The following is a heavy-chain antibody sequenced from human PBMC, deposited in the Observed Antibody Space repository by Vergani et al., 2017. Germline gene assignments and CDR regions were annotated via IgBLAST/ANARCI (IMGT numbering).Heavy chain of an antibody. Sequence: QVQLVESGGGVVQPGRSLRLSCAASGFTFSSYGMHWVRQAPGKGLEWVAVIWYDGSNKYYADSVKGRFTISRDNSKNTLYLQMNSLRAEDTAVYYCARGGALYGMDVWGQGTTVTVSS. CDR1: GFTFSSYG. D-gene: IGHD1-26*01. J-gene: IGHJ6*02. CDR3: ARGGALYGMDV. V-gene: IGHV3-33*01. CDR2: IWYDGSNK.